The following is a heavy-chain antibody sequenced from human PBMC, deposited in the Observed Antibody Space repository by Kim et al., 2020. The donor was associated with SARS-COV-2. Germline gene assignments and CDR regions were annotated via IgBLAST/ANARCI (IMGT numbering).Heavy chain of an antibody. Sequence: SVKVSCKASGGTFSSYAISWVRQAPGQGLEWMGGIIPIFGTANYAQKFQGRVTITADETTSTAYMELSSLRSEDTAVYYCASTNLIAAAGLGGLFDYWGQGTLVTVSS. D-gene: IGHD6-13*01. V-gene: IGHV1-69*13. CDR2: IIPIFGTA. J-gene: IGHJ4*02. CDR3: ASTNLIAAAGLGGLFDY. CDR1: GGTFSSYA.